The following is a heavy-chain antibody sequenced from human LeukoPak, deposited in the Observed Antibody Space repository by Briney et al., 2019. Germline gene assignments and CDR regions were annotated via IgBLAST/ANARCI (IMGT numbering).Heavy chain of an antibody. CDR2: IYASGST. J-gene: IGHJ4*02. D-gene: IGHD2/OR15-2a*01. CDR1: GGSISSSSYY. Sequence: PSETLSLTCTVSGGSISSSSYYWNWLRQPAGKGLEWIGRIYASGSTNYNPSLKSRVTISMDKSKNHFSLNLKSVTAADTAFYYCARDFYGDDGHHPFDYWGQGIQVTVSS. V-gene: IGHV4-61*02. CDR3: ARDFYGDDGHHPFDY.